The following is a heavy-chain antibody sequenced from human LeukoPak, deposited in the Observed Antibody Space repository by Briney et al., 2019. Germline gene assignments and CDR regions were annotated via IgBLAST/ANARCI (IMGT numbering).Heavy chain of an antibody. Sequence: SETLSLTCTVSGGSISSSSYYWGWIRQPPGKGLEWIGSIYYSGSTYYNPSLKSRVTISVDTSKNQFSLKLSSVAAADTAVYYCARHVTGYRANYFDYWGQGTLVTVSS. V-gene: IGHV4-39*07. J-gene: IGHJ4*02. D-gene: IGHD3-9*01. CDR3: ARHVTGYRANYFDY. CDR1: GGSISSSSYY. CDR2: IYYSGST.